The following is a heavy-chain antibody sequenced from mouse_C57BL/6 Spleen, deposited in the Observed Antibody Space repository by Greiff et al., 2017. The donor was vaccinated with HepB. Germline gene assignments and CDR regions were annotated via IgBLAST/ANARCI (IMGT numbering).Heavy chain of an antibody. CDR2: IYPGNSDT. Sequence: VHVKQSGTVLARPGASVKMSCKTTGYTFTSYWMHWVKQRPGQGLEWIGAIYPGNSDTSYNQKFKGKAKLTAVTSASTAYMELSSLTNEDSAVYYCTRSNYGSSPWFAYWGQGTLVTVSA. CDR3: TRSNYGSSPWFAY. D-gene: IGHD1-1*01. V-gene: IGHV1-5*01. J-gene: IGHJ3*01. CDR1: GYTFTSYW.